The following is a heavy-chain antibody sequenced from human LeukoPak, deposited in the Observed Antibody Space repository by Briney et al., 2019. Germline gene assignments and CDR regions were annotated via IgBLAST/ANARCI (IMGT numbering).Heavy chain of an antibody. CDR1: GFTFNDYA. Sequence: GGSLRLSCAASGFTFNDYAMMWVRQAPGRGLEWVSAIRGSGGLTFYADSVKGRFTISRDNSKNTLYLQMNSLRAEDTAVYYCARRSGQFLEYYFDYWGQGTLVTVSS. D-gene: IGHD3-3*01. V-gene: IGHV3-23*01. J-gene: IGHJ4*02. CDR3: ARRSGQFLEYYFDY. CDR2: IRGSGGLT.